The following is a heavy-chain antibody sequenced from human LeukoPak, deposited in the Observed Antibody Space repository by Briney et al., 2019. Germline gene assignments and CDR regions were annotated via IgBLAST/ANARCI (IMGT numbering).Heavy chain of an antibody. CDR1: GFTVNSNS. J-gene: IGHJ1*01. CDR3: ARGLYPDYYVSSGSSPPEH. Sequence: GSLRLSCAASGFTVNSNSMSWVRQAPGKGLEWVSSISSSGSYIYYADSMQGRFTISRDNSKNSLFLQMNSLRAEDTAVYYCARGLYPDYYVSSGSSPPEHWGQGTLVTVSS. V-gene: IGHV3-21*01. CDR2: ISSSGSYI. D-gene: IGHD3-22*01.